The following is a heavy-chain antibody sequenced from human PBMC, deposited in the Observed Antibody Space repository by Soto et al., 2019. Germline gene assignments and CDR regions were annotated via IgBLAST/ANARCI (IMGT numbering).Heavy chain of an antibody. CDR2: IYPGESDT. V-gene: IGHV5-51*01. Sequence: PGESLKISCKGSGYIFISYWIGWVRQMPGKGLEWMGIIYPGESDTRYSPSFQGQVTNSADKSISTAYLQWSSLKASDTAMYYCARLGGWGHCSNTRCYTFDYWGQGTPVTVSS. J-gene: IGHJ4*02. CDR1: GYIFISYW. D-gene: IGHD2-2*02. CDR3: ARLGGWGHCSNTRCYTFDY.